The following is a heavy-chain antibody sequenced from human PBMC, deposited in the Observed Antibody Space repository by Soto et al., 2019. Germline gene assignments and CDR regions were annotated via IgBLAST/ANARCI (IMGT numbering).Heavy chain of an antibody. CDR2: IYYNARA. Sequence: QVQLQESGPGLVKSSETLSLTCTVAGGSIGSSSSSYWGWIRQPPGKGLGWIGNIYYNARAYYNPSLQSRVTISADTSNNQFSLRLSSVTAADTAVYYCERCRVPMSGGGYYSLFDSWGQGTPVTVSS. D-gene: IGHD2-15*01. CDR3: ERCRVPMSGGGYYSLFDS. CDR1: GGSIGSSSSSY. J-gene: IGHJ4*02. V-gene: IGHV4-39*01.